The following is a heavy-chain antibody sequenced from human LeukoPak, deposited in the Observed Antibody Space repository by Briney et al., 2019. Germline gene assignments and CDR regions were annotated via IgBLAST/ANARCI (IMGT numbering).Heavy chain of an antibody. CDR2: KHHSGST. CDR3: ARKDWNDVRAFDI. CDR1: GGSISTYY. Sequence: PSETLSLTCTVSGGSISTYYWSWIRQPPGKGLEWIGEKHHSGSTNYNPSLKSRVTISVDKSKNQFSLKLSSVTAADTAVYYCARKDWNDVRAFDIWGQGTMVTVSS. D-gene: IGHD1-1*01. J-gene: IGHJ3*02. V-gene: IGHV4-59*12.